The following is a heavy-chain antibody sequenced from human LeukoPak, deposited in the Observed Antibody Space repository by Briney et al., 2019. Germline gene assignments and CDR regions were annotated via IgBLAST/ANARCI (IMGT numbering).Heavy chain of an antibody. J-gene: IGHJ6*04. CDR2: ISSSGSAI. CDR3: AELGITMIGGV. CDR1: GVTFSDYY. Sequence: GGSLRLSCAASGVTFSDYYMSWIRQAPGKGLEWGSHISSSGSAIYYADSVKGRFTISRDNAKNSLYLQMNSLRAEDTAVYYCAELGITMIGGVWGTGTTVTISS. V-gene: IGHV3-11*04. D-gene: IGHD3-10*02.